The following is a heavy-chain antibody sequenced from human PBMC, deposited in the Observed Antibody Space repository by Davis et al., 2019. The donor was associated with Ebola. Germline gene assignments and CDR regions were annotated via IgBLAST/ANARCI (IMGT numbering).Heavy chain of an antibody. J-gene: IGHJ4*02. V-gene: IGHV4-59*01. Sequence: MPGGSLRLSCTVSGGSISGDYWSWIRQPPGKGLEWIGYIHDSGSTNYNPSLKSRLTISVDTSKNQFSLKLSSVIAADTAVYYCARQASGNCSGGSCYSAYFDYWGQGTLVTVSS. CDR1: GGSISGDY. CDR3: ARQASGNCSGGSCYSAYFDY. CDR2: IHDSGST. D-gene: IGHD2-15*01.